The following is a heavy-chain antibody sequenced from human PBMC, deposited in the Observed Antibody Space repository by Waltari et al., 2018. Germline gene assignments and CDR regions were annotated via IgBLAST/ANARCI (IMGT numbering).Heavy chain of an antibody. CDR1: GFTFDDYA. Sequence: EVQLVESGGGLVQPGRSLRLSCAASGFTFDDYAMHWVRQAPGKGLEWVSGINWKSGSIGYADSVKGRVTISRDNAKNSLYLQMNSLRAEDRALYDCAKEGSIAAADAFDIWGQGTMVTVSS. V-gene: IGHV3-9*01. CDR3: AKEGSIAAADAFDI. CDR2: INWKSGSI. D-gene: IGHD6-13*01. J-gene: IGHJ3*02.